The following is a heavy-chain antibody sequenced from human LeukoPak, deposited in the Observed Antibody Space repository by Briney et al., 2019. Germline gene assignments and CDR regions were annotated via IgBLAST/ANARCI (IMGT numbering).Heavy chain of an antibody. CDR1: GFTFSSYS. Sequence: PGGSLRLSCAASGFTFSSYSMNWVRQAPGKGLEWVSSISANSNYIYYADSVKGRFTISRDNDKNSMHLQMNSLTAEATAVYYCARVPGDFWGQGTLVTVSS. CDR2: ISANSNYI. J-gene: IGHJ4*02. V-gene: IGHV3-21*01. CDR3: ARVPGDF.